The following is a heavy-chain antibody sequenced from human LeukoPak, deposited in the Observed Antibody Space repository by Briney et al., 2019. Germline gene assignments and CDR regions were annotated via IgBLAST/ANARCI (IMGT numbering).Heavy chain of an antibody. D-gene: IGHD2-15*01. J-gene: IGHJ4*02. Sequence: GGSLRLSCAASGFTFSRYSMNWVRQAPGRGLEWVSSISSSSSYIYYADSVKGRFTISRDNAKNSLYLQMNSLRAEDTAVYYCARDCSGGSCYRTFDYWGQGTLVTVSS. CDR2: ISSSSSYI. V-gene: IGHV3-21*01. CDR3: ARDCSGGSCYRTFDY. CDR1: GFTFSRYS.